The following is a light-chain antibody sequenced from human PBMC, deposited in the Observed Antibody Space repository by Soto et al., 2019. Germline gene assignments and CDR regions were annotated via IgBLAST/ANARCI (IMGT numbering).Light chain of an antibody. Sequence: EIVLTQPPATLSLSPGERATLSCRASQSVSTYLAWYHQKPGQAPRLLIYAAFNRATGLPARFRGSGFGTDVTLTIRGLEPEDFSVYYYQQRDKLPNTVGQGTRLDI. CDR3: QQRDKLPNT. J-gene: IGKJ5*01. CDR1: QSVSTY. V-gene: IGKV3-11*01. CDR2: AAF.